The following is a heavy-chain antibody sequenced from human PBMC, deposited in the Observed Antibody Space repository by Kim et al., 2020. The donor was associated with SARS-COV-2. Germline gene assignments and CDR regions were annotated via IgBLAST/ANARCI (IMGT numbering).Heavy chain of an antibody. Sequence: KFQGRVTITADESTSTAYMELSSLRSEDTAVYYCARDSGGDYYDSSGYSYWGQGTLVTVSS. D-gene: IGHD3-22*01. J-gene: IGHJ4*02. V-gene: IGHV1-69*01. CDR3: ARDSGGDYYDSSGYSY.